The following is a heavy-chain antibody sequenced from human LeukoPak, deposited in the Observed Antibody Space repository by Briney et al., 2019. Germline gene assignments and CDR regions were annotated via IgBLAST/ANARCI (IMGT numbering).Heavy chain of an antibody. CDR2: ISAYNGNT. V-gene: IGHV1-18*01. Sequence: ASVKVSCKASGYTFTSYGISWVRQAPGQGLEWMGWISAYNGNTNYAQKLQGRVTMTWDTSTSTVYMELSSLRSEDTAVYFCARDFEEKPVAVTSIALGYWGQGTLVTVSS. D-gene: IGHD2-21*02. J-gene: IGHJ4*02. CDR1: GYTFTSYG. CDR3: ARDFEEKPVAVTSIALGY.